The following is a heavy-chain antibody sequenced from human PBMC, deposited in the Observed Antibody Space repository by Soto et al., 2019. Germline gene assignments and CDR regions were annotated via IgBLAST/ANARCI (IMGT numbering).Heavy chain of an antibody. CDR3: ETTRDIATLAY. Sequence: SETLSLTCTVSGGSISSSSYYWGWIRQPPGKGLEWIGSIYYSGSTYYNPSLKSRVTISVDTSKNQFSLKLSSVTAADTAVYYCETTRDIATLAYWGQGTLVTVSS. CDR1: GGSISSSSYY. CDR2: IYYSGST. V-gene: IGHV4-39*01. D-gene: IGHD5-12*01. J-gene: IGHJ4*02.